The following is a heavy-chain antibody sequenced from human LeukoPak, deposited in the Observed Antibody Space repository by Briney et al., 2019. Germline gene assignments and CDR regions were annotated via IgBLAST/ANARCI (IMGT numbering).Heavy chain of an antibody. V-gene: IGHV1-8*01. D-gene: IGHD3-22*01. Sequence: ASVKVSCKASGYTFTSYDINWVRQATGQGLEWMGWMNPNSGNTGYAQKFQGRVTMTRNTSISTAYMELSSLRSEDTAVYYCARGQFVGSGYYYEVRYFDYWGQGTQVTVSS. CDR3: ARGQFVGSGYYYEVRYFDY. CDR1: GYTFTSYD. J-gene: IGHJ4*02. CDR2: MNPNSGNT.